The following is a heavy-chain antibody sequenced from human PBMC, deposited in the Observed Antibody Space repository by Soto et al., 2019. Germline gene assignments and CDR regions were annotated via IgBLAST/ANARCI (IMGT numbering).Heavy chain of an antibody. Sequence: ASVKVSCKASGFTFTSSAVQWVRQARGQRLEWIGWIVVGGGNTNYAQKFQERVTITRDMSTSTAYMELRSLRSDDTAVYYCARVFVAAAALDYWGQGTLVTVSS. V-gene: IGHV1-58*01. CDR3: ARVFVAAAALDY. CDR1: GFTFTSSA. J-gene: IGHJ4*02. D-gene: IGHD6-13*01. CDR2: IVVGGGNT.